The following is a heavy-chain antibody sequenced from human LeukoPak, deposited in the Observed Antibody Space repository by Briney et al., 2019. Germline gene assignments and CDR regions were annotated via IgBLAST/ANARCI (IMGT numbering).Heavy chain of an antibody. J-gene: IGHJ3*01. V-gene: IGHV3-74*01. CDR1: GLTFSNVW. Sequence: GALRLSCEVSGLTFSNVWMHWVRQTPGQGLVWVCRINTAGSTVYADPVKGRFTISRDNAKNMVYLQMNRLRTEDTAVYYCASFRDTDNWGRGTMVTVSS. D-gene: IGHD2-21*01. CDR2: INTAGST. CDR3: ASFRDTDN.